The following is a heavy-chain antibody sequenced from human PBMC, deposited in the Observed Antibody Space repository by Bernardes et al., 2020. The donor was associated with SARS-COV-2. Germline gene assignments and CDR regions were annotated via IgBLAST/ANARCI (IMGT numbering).Heavy chain of an antibody. Sequence: GGSLRLSCAASGFTFSSYAMSWVRQAPGKGLEWVSGISENGGGTYYADSVKGRFTISRDNSENTVYLQMNSLRAEDTAVYYCAKEVGAAAGVFEYWGQGTLVTVSS. CDR3: AKEVGAAAGVFEY. V-gene: IGHV3-23*01. D-gene: IGHD6-13*01. J-gene: IGHJ4*02. CDR2: ISENGGGT. CDR1: GFTFSSYA.